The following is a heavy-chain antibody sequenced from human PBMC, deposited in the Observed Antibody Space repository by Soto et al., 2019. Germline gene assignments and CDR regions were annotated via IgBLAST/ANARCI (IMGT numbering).Heavy chain of an antibody. D-gene: IGHD6-19*01. Sequence: SETLSLTCTVSGGSISSYYWSWIRQPPGKGLEWIGYIYYSGSTNYNPSLKSRVTISVDTSKNQFSLKLSSVTAADTAVYYCARHGGWYYFDYWGQGTLVTVSS. V-gene: IGHV4-59*08. CDR2: IYYSGST. J-gene: IGHJ4*02. CDR3: ARHGGWYYFDY. CDR1: GGSISSYY.